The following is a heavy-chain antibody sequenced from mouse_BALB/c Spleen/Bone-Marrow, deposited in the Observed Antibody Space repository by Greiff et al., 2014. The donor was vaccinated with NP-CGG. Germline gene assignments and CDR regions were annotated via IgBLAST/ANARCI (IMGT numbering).Heavy chain of an antibody. CDR2: ISNLAYSI. CDR3: AREGGAMDY. CDR1: GFTFSDYG. V-gene: IGHV5-15*02. J-gene: IGHJ4*01. Sequence: EVMLVESGGGLVQPGGSRKLSCAASGFTFSDYGMPWVRQAPGKGPEWVAFISNLAYSIYYADTVTGRFTISRENANNTLYLEMSSMRSEDTAVYYCAREGGAMDYWGQGTSVTVSS.